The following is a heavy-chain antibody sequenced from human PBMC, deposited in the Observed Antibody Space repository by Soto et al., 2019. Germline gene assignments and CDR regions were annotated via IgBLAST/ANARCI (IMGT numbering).Heavy chain of an antibody. D-gene: IGHD3-3*01. CDR3: ARDREYSFGLTYDI. CDR1: GGSISSYY. Sequence: PSETLSLTCTVSGGSISSYYWSWIRQPPGKGLEWIGYIYYSGSTNYNPSLKSRVTILLGTSKNQISLNLRSVTAADTAVYYCARDREYSFGLTYDIWGQGTMVTVSS. J-gene: IGHJ3*02. CDR2: IYYSGST. V-gene: IGHV4-59*01.